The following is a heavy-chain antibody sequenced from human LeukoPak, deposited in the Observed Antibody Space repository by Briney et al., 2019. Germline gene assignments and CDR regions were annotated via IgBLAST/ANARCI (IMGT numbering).Heavy chain of an antibody. V-gene: IGHV4-59*01. CDR1: GGSISSYY. D-gene: IGHD6-13*01. Sequence: SETLSLTCTVSGGSISSYYWSWIRQPPGKGLEWIGYIYYSGSTDYNPSLKSRVTISVDTFKNQFSLKLSSVTAADTAVYYCARDDPSRIAGFDYWGQGTLVTVSS. CDR3: ARDDPSRIAGFDY. CDR2: IYYSGST. J-gene: IGHJ4*02.